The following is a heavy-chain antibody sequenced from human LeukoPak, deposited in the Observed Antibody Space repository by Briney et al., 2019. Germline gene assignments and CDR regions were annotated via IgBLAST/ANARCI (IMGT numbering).Heavy chain of an antibody. D-gene: IGHD2-21*01. J-gene: IGHJ4*02. CDR2: IHYSGST. CDR1: GGSISSHY. V-gene: IGHV4-59*11. Sequence: SETLSLTCTVSGGSISSHYWNWIRQPPGKGLEWIGYIHYSGSTNYNPSLKSRVTISVDTSQNQYSLNLSSVTAADTAVYYCARMGVMGTVFDYWGQGTLVTVLS. CDR3: ARMGVMGTVFDY.